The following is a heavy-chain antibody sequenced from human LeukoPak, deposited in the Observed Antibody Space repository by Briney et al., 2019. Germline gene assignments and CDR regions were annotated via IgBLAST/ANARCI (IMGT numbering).Heavy chain of an antibody. CDR3: ASGRTAPIDY. CDR2: IYYSGST. CDR1: GGSISSYY. Sequence: SETLSLTCTVSGGSISSYYWSWIRQPPGKGLEWIGYIYYSGSTNYNPSLKSRVTISVDTSKNQFSLKLSSVTAADTAVYYCASGRTAPIDYWGQGTLVTVSS. J-gene: IGHJ4*02. V-gene: IGHV4-59*01. D-gene: IGHD2-2*01.